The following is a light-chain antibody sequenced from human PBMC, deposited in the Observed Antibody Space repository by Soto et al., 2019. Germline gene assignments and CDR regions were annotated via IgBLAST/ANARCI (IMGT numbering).Light chain of an antibody. J-gene: IGKJ2*01. CDR1: QCVSSTY. CDR3: QQYGRSPPFT. CDR2: GAS. V-gene: IGKV3-20*01. Sequence: EIVLTQSPGTLSLSPGERATLSCRASQCVSSTYMAWYQQNPGQAPRLLIYGASSRATGIPDRFSGSGSGTDFTLTISRLEPEDFAVYFCQQYGRSPPFTFGQGTKVDIK.